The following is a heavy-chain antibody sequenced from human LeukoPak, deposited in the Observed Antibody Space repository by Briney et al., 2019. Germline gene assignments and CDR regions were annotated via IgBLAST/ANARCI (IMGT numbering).Heavy chain of an antibody. CDR1: GYSFTSYW. V-gene: IGHV5-51*01. D-gene: IGHD3-3*01. CDR3: ARRLYDFWSGYYPAEFDY. Sequence: GESLKISCKGSGYSFTSYWIGWVRQMPGKGLEWMGIIYPGDSDTRYSPSFQGQVTISADKSISTAYLQWSSLKASDTAMYYCARRLYDFWSGYYPAEFDYWGQGTLVTVSS. J-gene: IGHJ4*02. CDR2: IYPGDSDT.